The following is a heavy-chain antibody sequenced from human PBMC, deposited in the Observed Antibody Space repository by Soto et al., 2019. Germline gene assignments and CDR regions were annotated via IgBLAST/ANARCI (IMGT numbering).Heavy chain of an antibody. V-gene: IGHV1-69*13. Sequence: ASVKVSCKASGGTFSSYAISWVRQAPGQGLEWMGGIIPIFGTANYAQKFQGRVTITADESTSTAYMELSSLRSEDTAVYYCARDPYYYDSSGYYEIVDWGQGTLVTVSS. CDR3: ARDPYYYDSSGYYEIVD. CDR1: GGTFSSYA. CDR2: IIPIFGTA. J-gene: IGHJ4*02. D-gene: IGHD3-22*01.